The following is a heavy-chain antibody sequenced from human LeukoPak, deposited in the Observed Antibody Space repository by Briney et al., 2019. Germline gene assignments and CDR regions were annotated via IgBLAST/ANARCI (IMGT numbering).Heavy chain of an antibody. J-gene: IGHJ4*02. CDR1: GYTITSYY. D-gene: IGHD3-16*02. CDR2: INPSGGST. Sequence: ASVKVSCKTSGYTITSYYMHWVRQAPGQGLEWMGIINPSGGSTSYAQKFQGRVTMTRDTSTSTVYMELSSLRSEDTAVYYCARDFADYVWGSYRSPPRYYFDYWGQGTLVTVSS. V-gene: IGHV1-46*01. CDR3: ARDFADYVWGSYRSPPRYYFDY.